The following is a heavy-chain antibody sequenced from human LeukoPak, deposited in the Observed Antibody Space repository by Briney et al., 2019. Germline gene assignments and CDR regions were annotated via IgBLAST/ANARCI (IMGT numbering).Heavy chain of an antibody. J-gene: IGHJ4*02. D-gene: IGHD2-21*02. CDR3: ARVPARRVVTTPTYFDY. V-gene: IGHV4-59*01. CDR2: IYYSGST. Sequence: PSETLSLTCTASGGSISSYYWSWIRQPPGKGLEWIGYIYYSGSTNYNPPLKSRVTISVDTSKNQFSLKLSSVTAADTAVYYCARVPARRVVTTPTYFDYWGQGTLVTVSS. CDR1: GGSISSYY.